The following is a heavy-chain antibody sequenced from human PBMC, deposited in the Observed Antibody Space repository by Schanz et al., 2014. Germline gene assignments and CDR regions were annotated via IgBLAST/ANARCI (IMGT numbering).Heavy chain of an antibody. D-gene: IGHD3-10*01. V-gene: IGHV3-30*04. CDR3: ARPALWFGDNCFDP. J-gene: IGHJ5*02. Sequence: QVQLVDSGGGLVKPGGSLRLSCAASGFTFSSYALHWVRQAPGKGLEWVAFVPFDGSQKFYADSVKGRFTISRDSAENSLYLQMNSLRAEDTAVYYCARPALWFGDNCFDPWGQGTLVTVSS. CDR1: GFTFSSYA. CDR2: VPFDGSQK.